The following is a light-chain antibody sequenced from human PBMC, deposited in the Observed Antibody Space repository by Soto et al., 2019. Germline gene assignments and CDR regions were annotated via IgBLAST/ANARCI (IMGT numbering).Light chain of an antibody. V-gene: IGLV2-8*01. CDR1: KSDIGVYDF. CDR3: KSYAGSNTYV. CDR2: EVV. J-gene: IGLJ1*01. Sequence: QSALTQHPSASGSPGQSVTISCTGTKSDIGVYDFVSWYQHHPGKAPRLIIYEVVQRPSGVPDRFSGSKSGNTASLTVSGLQAADEADYFCKSYAGSNTYVFGSGTKVTVL.